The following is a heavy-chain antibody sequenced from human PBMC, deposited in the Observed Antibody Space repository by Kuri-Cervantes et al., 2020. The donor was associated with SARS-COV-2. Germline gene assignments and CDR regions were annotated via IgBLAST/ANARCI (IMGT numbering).Heavy chain of an antibody. Sequence: GGSLRLSCAASGFTFSSYAMSWVRQAPGKGLEWVSYISSSSSYTNYADSVKGRFTISRDNAKNSLYLQVNSLRAEDTAVYYCARGSSGYDLTFDYWGQGTLVTVSS. D-gene: IGHD5-12*01. CDR1: GFTFSSYA. CDR2: ISSSSSYT. V-gene: IGHV3-21*05. J-gene: IGHJ4*02. CDR3: ARGSSGYDLTFDY.